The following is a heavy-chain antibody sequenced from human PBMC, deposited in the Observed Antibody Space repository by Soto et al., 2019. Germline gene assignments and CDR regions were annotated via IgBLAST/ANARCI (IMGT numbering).Heavy chain of an antibody. CDR1: GGSFSGYY. V-gene: IGHV4-34*01. CDR3: ARGSLGTPPRYYYYYMDV. CDR2: INHSGST. Sequence: SETLSLTCAVYGGSFSGYYWSWIRQPPGKGLEWIGEINHSGSTNYNPSLKSRVTISVDTSKNQFSLKLSSVTAADTAVYYCARGSLGTPPRYYYYYMDVWGKGTTVTVSS. D-gene: IGHD7-27*01. J-gene: IGHJ6*03.